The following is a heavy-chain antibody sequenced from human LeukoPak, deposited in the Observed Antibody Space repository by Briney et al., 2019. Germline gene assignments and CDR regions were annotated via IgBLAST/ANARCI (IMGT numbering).Heavy chain of an antibody. V-gene: IGHV4-39*07. J-gene: IGHJ4*02. Sequence: SETLSLTCTVSGGSITRSNYYWSWIRQPPGKGLEWIGSIYYSGATFYNPSLKSRVTISVDTSKNQFSLKLSSVTAAETAVYYCAGLGDGRTFDSWGQGTLITVSS. D-gene: IGHD2-21*01. CDR3: AGLGDGRTFDS. CDR1: GGSITRSNYY. CDR2: IYYSGAT.